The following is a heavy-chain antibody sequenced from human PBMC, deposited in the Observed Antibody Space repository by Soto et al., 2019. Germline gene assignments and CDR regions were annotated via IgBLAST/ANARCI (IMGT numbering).Heavy chain of an antibody. D-gene: IGHD2-21*01. V-gene: IGHV3-49*04. J-gene: IGHJ4*02. CDR2: IRSKTYGGTT. Sequence: GGSLRLSCTTSGFTFGYYAMSWVRQAPGKGLEWVGFIRSKTYGGTTEYAASVKGRFTISRDDSRSIAYLQMNSLKTEDTAVYFCSRNVIANYWGQGTLVTVSS. CDR1: GFTFGYYA. CDR3: SRNVIANY.